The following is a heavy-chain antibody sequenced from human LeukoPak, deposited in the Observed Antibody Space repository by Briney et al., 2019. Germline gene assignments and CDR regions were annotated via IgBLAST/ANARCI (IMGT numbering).Heavy chain of an antibody. J-gene: IGHJ4*02. Sequence: PGGSLRLSCEASEFTFSSYWMHWVRQAPGKGLVWVSRINSDGRTTIYADSVKGRFTISRDNAKNTLYLQMNSPRAEDTAVYYCAREGYYDSSGYSIRFSYWGQGTLVTVSS. V-gene: IGHV3-74*01. CDR2: INSDGRTT. CDR1: EFTFSSYW. D-gene: IGHD3-22*01. CDR3: AREGYYDSSGYSIRFSY.